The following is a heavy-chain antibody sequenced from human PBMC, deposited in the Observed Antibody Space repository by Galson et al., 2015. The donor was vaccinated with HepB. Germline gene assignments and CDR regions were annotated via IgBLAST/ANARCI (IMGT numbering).Heavy chain of an antibody. V-gene: IGHV3-15*01. D-gene: IGHD3-22*01. CDR3: TTDNYDSSGYYSYYYYGMDV. CDR2: IKSKTDGGTT. J-gene: IGHJ6*02. CDR1: GFTFSNAW. Sequence: SLRLSCAASGFTFSNAWMSWVRQAPGKGLEWVGRIKSKTDGGTTDYAAPVKRRFTISRDDSKNTLYLQMNSLKTEDTAVYYCTTDNYDSSGYYSYYYYGMDVWGQGTTVTVSS.